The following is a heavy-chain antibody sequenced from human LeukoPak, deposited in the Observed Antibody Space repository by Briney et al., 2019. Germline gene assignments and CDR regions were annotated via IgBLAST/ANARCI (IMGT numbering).Heavy chain of an antibody. J-gene: IGHJ4*02. CDR1: GFTFSSNE. CDR2: ISGSATVI. CDR3: VREGVGYSYGYAY. D-gene: IGHD5-18*01. V-gene: IGHV3-48*03. Sequence: PGGSLRLSCAASGFTFSSNELNWVRRAPGQGLKGVSYISGSATVIYYADSVKGRFTISRDNTKNSLFLQLSRLRAEDTAVYYCVREGVGYSYGYAYWGQGTLVTVSS.